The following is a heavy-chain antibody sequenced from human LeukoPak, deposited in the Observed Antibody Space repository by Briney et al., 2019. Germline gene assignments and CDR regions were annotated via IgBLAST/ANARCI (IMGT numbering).Heavy chain of an antibody. Sequence: PGGSLRLSCAASGFTFSSYSMNWVRQAPGEGLEWVSYITSSSSAVYYADSVKGRFTISRDNAKNSLYLQMNSLRAEDTAVYYCARVGYGSSWGERYYFDYWGQGAQVTVSS. V-gene: IGHV3-48*01. CDR3: ARVGYGSSWGERYYFDY. D-gene: IGHD6-13*01. CDR2: ITSSSSAV. CDR1: GFTFSSYS. J-gene: IGHJ4*02.